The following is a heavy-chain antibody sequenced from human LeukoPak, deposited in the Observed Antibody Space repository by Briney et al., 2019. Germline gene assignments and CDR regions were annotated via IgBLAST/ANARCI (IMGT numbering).Heavy chain of an antibody. CDR1: GGSISSYY. CDR3: ARGNYDSRGYSNAFDI. Sequence: SETLSLTCTVSGGSISSYYWSWVRQPPGKRLEWIGDIYYSGSTNSNPSLKSRVTISADTSKNQFSLKLSSVTAADTAVYYCARGNYDSRGYSNAFDIWGQGAMVTVSS. J-gene: IGHJ3*02. D-gene: IGHD3-22*01. CDR2: IYYSGST. V-gene: IGHV4-59*01.